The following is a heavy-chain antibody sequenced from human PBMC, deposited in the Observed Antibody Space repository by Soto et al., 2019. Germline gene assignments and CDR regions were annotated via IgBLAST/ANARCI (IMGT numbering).Heavy chain of an antibody. CDR1: VGSFRDYY. D-gene: IGHD4-17*01. Sequence: QVQLQQWGAGLLEPSETLSLTCAVYVGSFRDYYWRWIRQPPGKGLEWIGQVDHSGRTNYNQSLNSRLTLSVDTSKRLYSLNLRSVTAADTAVYYCAIGSQNDYGDSRYFDPWGQGILVTVSS. CDR2: VDHSGRT. CDR3: AIGSQNDYGDSRYFDP. V-gene: IGHV4-34*01. J-gene: IGHJ5*02.